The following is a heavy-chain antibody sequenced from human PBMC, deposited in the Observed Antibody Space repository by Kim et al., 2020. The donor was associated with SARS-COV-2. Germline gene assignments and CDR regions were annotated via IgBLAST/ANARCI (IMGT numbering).Heavy chain of an antibody. CDR3: ARLVRYYGSGSYYNGDWFDP. CDR2: IYYSGST. D-gene: IGHD3-10*01. CDR1: GGSISSSSYY. V-gene: IGHV4-39*01. J-gene: IGHJ5*02. Sequence: SETLSLTCTVSGGSISSSSYYWGWIRQPPGKGLEWIGSIYYSGSTYYNPSLKSRVTISVDTSKNQFSLKLSSVTAADTAVYYCARLVRYYGSGSYYNGDWFDPWGQGTLVTVSS.